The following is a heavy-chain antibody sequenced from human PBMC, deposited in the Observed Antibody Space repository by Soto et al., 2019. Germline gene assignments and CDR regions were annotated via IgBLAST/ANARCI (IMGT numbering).Heavy chain of an antibody. V-gene: IGHV3-48*01. J-gene: IGHJ4*02. Sequence: EVQLVESGGGLVQPGGSLRLSCAASGFTFSSYSMNWVRQAPGKGLEGVSYISSSSSSISYTDSVKGRFTISRDNAKNSLYLQMNSLGAEDTAVYYCARSRYNDYWGQGTLVTVSS. CDR3: ARSRYNDY. CDR2: ISSSSSSI. D-gene: IGHD1-1*01. CDR1: GFTFSSYS.